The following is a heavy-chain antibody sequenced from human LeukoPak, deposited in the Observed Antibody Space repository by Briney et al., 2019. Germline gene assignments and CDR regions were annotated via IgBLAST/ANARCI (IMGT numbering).Heavy chain of an antibody. CDR3: ARGQAALWFGEL. D-gene: IGHD3-10*01. CDR2: ISYSGST. J-gene: IGHJ4*02. CDR1: GGSVSSGSDY. V-gene: IGHV4-61*01. Sequence: TSETLSLTCTVSGGSVSSGSDYWRWIRPPPGKGLEWIGHISYSGSTNYNPSLKSRVTISLDTSKNQLSLKLSSVTTADTAVYYCARGQAALWFGELWGQGTLVTVSS.